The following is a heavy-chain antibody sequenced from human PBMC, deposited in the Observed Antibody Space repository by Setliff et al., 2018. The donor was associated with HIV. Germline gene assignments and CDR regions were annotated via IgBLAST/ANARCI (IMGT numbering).Heavy chain of an antibody. V-gene: IGHV1-8*01. J-gene: IGHJ6*02. CDR1: GYSFTSYD. Sequence: VASVKVSCKASGYSFTSYDINWVRQATGQGLEWMGWMNPNSGDTDYAQKFQGRVTMTRNTSIGAAYMELSSLRSEDTAVYYCARDETWGSLYYGLDVWGQGTTVTVS. CDR3: ARDETWGSLYYGLDV. CDR2: MNPNSGDT. D-gene: IGHD7-27*01.